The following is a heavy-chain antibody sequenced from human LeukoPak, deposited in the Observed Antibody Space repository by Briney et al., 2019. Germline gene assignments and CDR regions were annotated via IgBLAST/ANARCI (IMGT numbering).Heavy chain of an antibody. J-gene: IGHJ4*02. Sequence: PGGSLRLSCAASGFTFTNYAMSWVRRAPGKGLEWVLGISNRGTSTYYADSVKGRFTISRDNSKNTLYLQMNSLRAEDMAVYYCAKDKSGIGYYFDYWGQGTLVTVSA. CDR1: GFTFTNYA. CDR3: AKDKSGIGYYFDY. D-gene: IGHD3-22*01. V-gene: IGHV3-23*01. CDR2: ISNRGTST.